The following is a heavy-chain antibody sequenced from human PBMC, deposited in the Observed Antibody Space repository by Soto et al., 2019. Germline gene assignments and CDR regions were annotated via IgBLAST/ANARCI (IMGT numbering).Heavy chain of an antibody. CDR1: GFTFNSYT. V-gene: IGHV3-21*01. D-gene: IGHD1-1*01. CDR2: ISSASSSI. Sequence: EVQLVESGGGLVKPGGSLRLSCATSGFTFNSYTMNWVRQAPGKGLEWVASISSASSSIDFADSVKGRFTISRDNVNNSVFLQMNRLRAEDTGIYYCARYDAFKAFDLWGQGTMVTVSS. CDR3: ARYDAFKAFDL. J-gene: IGHJ3*01.